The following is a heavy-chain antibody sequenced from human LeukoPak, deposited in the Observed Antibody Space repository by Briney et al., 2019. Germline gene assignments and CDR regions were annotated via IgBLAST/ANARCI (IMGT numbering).Heavy chain of an antibody. CDR1: GFTFSSYW. CDR3: ARVVGSGYYGSRFDY. J-gene: IGHJ4*02. Sequence: GGSLRLSCAASGFTFSSYWMHWVRQAPGKGLVWVSRINSDGSSTSYADAVKGRFTISRDNAKNTLYLQMNSLRAEDTAVYYCARVVGSGYYGSRFDYWGQGTLVTVSS. V-gene: IGHV3-74*01. CDR2: INSDGSST. D-gene: IGHD3-3*01.